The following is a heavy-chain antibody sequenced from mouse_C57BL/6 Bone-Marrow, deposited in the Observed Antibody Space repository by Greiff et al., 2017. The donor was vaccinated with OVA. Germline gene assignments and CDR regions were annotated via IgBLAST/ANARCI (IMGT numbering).Heavy chain of an antibody. V-gene: IGHV6-6*01. CDR3: TRAPITTVVAPYWYFDV. Sequence: EVKVEESGGGLVQPGGSMKLSCAASGFTFSDAWMDWVRQSPEKGLEWVAEIRNKANNHATYYAESVKGRFTISRDDSKSSVYLQMNSLRAGDTGIYYCTRAPITTVVAPYWYFDVWGTGTTVTVSS. J-gene: IGHJ1*03. CDR2: IRNKANNHAT. D-gene: IGHD1-1*01. CDR1: GFTFSDAW.